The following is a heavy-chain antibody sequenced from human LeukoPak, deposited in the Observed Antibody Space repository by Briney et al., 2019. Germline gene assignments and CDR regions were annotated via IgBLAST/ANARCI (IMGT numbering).Heavy chain of an antibody. Sequence: PGGSLRLSCAASGFTFSNYWMSWVRQAPGKGLEWVANIKQDGSEKYYVDSVKGRFTISRDNAKNSLYLQMISLRAEDTAVYYCARLRCSSTSCFLAYWGQGTLVTVSS. CDR2: IKQDGSEK. CDR1: GFTFSNYW. J-gene: IGHJ4*02. V-gene: IGHV3-7*01. CDR3: ARLRCSSTSCFLAY. D-gene: IGHD2-2*01.